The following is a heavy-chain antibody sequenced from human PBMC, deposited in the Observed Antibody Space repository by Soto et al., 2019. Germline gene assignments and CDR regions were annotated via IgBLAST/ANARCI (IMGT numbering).Heavy chain of an antibody. V-gene: IGHV1-18*01. CDR2: ISAYNGNT. D-gene: IGHD3-10*01. CDR3: ARHKESSPFPKDAFDI. Sequence: QVQLVQSGAEVKKPGASVKVSCKASGYTFTSYGISWVRQAPGQGLEWMGWISAYNGNTNYAQKLQGRVTMTTDTXTXXAYMELRSLRSDDTAVYYCARHKESSPFPKDAFDIWGQGTMVTVSS. J-gene: IGHJ3*02. CDR1: GYTFTSYG.